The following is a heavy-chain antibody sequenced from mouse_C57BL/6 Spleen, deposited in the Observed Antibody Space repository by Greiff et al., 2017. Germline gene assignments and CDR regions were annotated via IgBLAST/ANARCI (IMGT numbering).Heavy chain of an antibody. CDR3: ARDYHYYAMDY. V-gene: IGHV1-80*01. CDR2: IDPGDGDT. J-gene: IGHJ4*01. D-gene: IGHD2-4*01. Sequence: QVQLQQSVAELVKPGASVKISCKASGYAFSSYWMNWVKQRPGKGLEWIGQIDPGDGDTNYDGKFKGKATMTADKSSSTAYMQLSSLTSEDSAVYFCARDYHYYAMDYWGQGTSVTVAS. CDR1: GYAFSSYW.